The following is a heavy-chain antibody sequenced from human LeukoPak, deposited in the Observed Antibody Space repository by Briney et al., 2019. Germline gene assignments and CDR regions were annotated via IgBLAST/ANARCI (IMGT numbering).Heavy chain of an antibody. V-gene: IGHV4-30-2*01. D-gene: IGHD1-26*01. CDR2: IYHSGST. CDR1: GVSISSGGYS. Sequence: SETLSLTCAVSGVSISSGGYSWSWIRQPPGKGLEWIGYIYHSGSTYYNPSLKSRVTISVDRSKNQFSLKLSSVTAADTAVYYCASGLWEGYFQHWGQGTLVTVSS. J-gene: IGHJ1*01. CDR3: ASGLWEGYFQH.